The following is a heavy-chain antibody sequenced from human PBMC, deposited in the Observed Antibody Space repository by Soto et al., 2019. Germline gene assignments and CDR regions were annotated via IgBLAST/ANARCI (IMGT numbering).Heavy chain of an antibody. Sequence: QVHLVESGGGVVQPGRSLRLSCAASGFTFSSYTIHWVRQAPGTGMEWVAVMSYDGSHIYYADSVEGRFTISRDNSRNTLYLQMNSLRVEDTAVYYCARGLVGSSSFYSFDYWGQGTLVTVSS. CDR2: MSYDGSHI. CDR1: GFTFSSYT. V-gene: IGHV3-30-3*01. J-gene: IGHJ4*02. D-gene: IGHD6-6*01. CDR3: ARGLVGSSSFYSFDY.